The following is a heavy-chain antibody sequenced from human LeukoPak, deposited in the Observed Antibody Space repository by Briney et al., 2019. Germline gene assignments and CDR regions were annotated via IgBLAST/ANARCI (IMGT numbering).Heavy chain of an antibody. V-gene: IGHV4-30-2*01. CDR3: ARSKAVWYYFDY. J-gene: IGHJ4*02. CDR1: GGSISGYF. CDR2: IYHSGST. Sequence: SETLSLTCTVSGGSISGYFWGWIRQPPGKGLEWIGYIYHSGSTYYNPSLKSRVTISVDRSKNQFSLKLSSVTAADTAVYYCARSKAVWYYFDYWGQGTLVTVSS. D-gene: IGHD2-8*02.